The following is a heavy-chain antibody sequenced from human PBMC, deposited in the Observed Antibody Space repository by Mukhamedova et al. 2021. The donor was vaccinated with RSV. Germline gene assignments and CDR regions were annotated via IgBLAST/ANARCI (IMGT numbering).Heavy chain of an antibody. CDR1: VSSNY. Sequence: VSSNYMSWVRQAPGKGLEWVSVIYSGGSTYYADSVKGRFTISRANSKNTLYLQMNSLRAEDTAVYYCASDRLYYYGMDVWGQGTT. V-gene: IGHV3-66*02. J-gene: IGHJ6*02. CDR2: IYSGGST. D-gene: IGHD3-16*02. CDR3: ASDRLYYYGMDV.